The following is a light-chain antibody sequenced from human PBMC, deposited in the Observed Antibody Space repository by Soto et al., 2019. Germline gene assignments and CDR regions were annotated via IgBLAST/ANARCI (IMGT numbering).Light chain of an antibody. CDR2: YAS. Sequence: ETVMTQSPATLSVSPGERATLSCRASQSVGTKLSWYQHKPGQAPRLLIYYASTRATGITARFSGSGSGTEFTLTLRSLQSEYCVVYFCPQYYNWYTYGEGTKLEIK. V-gene: IGKV3-15*01. CDR3: PQYYNWYT. CDR1: QSVGTK. J-gene: IGKJ2*01.